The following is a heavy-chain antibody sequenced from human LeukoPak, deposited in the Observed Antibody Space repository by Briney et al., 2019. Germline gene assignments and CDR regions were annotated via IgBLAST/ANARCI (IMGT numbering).Heavy chain of an antibody. D-gene: IGHD6-19*01. CDR2: ISSSGSPI. CDR3: VRRDVFDTSGCFYY. J-gene: IGHJ4*02. V-gene: IGHV3-48*03. Sequence: GGSLRLSCGGSGFTFSNYEMTWVRQAPGKGLEWVSYISSSGSPIYYAESVKGRFTFSRDNARNSMYLQMNNLRAEDTAVYYCVRRDVFDTSGCFYYWGQGTQVTVSS. CDR1: GFTFSNYE.